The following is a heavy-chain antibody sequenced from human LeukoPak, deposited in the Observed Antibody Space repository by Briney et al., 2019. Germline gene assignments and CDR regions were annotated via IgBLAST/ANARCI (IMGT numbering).Heavy chain of an antibody. Sequence: PGGSLRLSCAASGFTFSGYAMSWVRQAPGKGLEWVSAISGSGGSTYYADSVKGRFTISRDNSKNTLYLQMNSLRAEDTAVYYCAKSYSGWYSNYFDYWGQGTLVTVSS. CDR2: ISGSGGST. D-gene: IGHD6-19*01. J-gene: IGHJ4*02. V-gene: IGHV3-23*01. CDR1: GFTFSGYA. CDR3: AKSYSGWYSNYFDY.